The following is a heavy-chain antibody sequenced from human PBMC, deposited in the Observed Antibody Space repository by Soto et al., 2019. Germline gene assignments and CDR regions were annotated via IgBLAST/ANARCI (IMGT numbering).Heavy chain of an antibody. D-gene: IGHD3-16*02. J-gene: IGHJ6*02. CDR1: GGTFSSYA. CDR2: IIPIFGAA. CDR3: ARARRITFGGVIDNPPGVFYYGMDV. V-gene: IGHV1-69*01. Sequence: QVQLVQSGAEVKKPGSSVKVSCKASGGTFSSYAISWVRQAPGQGLEWMGGIIPIFGAANYAQKFQGRVTITADESKSTAYQELSSLRSEDTAVYYCARARRITFGGVIDNPPGVFYYGMDVWGQGTTVTVSS.